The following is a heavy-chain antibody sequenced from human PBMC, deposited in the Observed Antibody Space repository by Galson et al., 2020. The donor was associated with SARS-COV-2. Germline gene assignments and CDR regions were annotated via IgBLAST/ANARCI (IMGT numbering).Heavy chain of an antibody. Sequence: SETLSLTCTVSGGSISSGGYYWSWIRQHPGKGLEWIGYIYYSGSTYYNPSLKSRVTISVDTSKNQFSLKLSSVTAADTAVYYCARVKGKRVTMIVVVDAFDIWGQGTMVTVSS. CDR1: GGSISSGGYY. CDR3: ARVKGKRVTMIVVVDAFDI. V-gene: IGHV4-31*03. D-gene: IGHD3-22*01. CDR2: IYYSGST. J-gene: IGHJ3*02.